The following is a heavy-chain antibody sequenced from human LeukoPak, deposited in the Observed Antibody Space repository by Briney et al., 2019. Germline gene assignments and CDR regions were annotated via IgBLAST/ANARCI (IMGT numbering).Heavy chain of an antibody. CDR3: VRDHTANDAFHI. Sequence: TSETLSLTCTVSGGSISSYYWNWIRQPPGKGLEWIGYIYYSGSTNYNPSLKSRVTISIDTSKNQFSLKLSSVTAADTAVYYCVRDHTANDAFHIWGQGTMVTVSS. J-gene: IGHJ3*02. V-gene: IGHV4-59*01. D-gene: IGHD5-18*01. CDR1: GGSISSYY. CDR2: IYYSGST.